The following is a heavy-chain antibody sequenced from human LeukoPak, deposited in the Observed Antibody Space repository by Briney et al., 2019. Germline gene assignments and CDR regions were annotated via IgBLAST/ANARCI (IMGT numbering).Heavy chain of an antibody. D-gene: IGHD2-2*02. V-gene: IGHV3-64*01. J-gene: IGHJ3*02. Sequence: PGGSLRLSCAASGFTFSSYAMHWVRQAPGKGLEYVSAISSNGGSTYYANSVKGRFTISRDNSKNTLYLQMGSLRAEDMAVYYCARSLGPGAIRKAFDIWGQGTMVTVSS. CDR2: ISSNGGST. CDR1: GFTFSSYA. CDR3: ARSLGPGAIRKAFDI.